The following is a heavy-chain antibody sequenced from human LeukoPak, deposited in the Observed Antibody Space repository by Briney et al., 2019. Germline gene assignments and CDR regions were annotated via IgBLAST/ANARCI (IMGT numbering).Heavy chain of an antibody. V-gene: IGHV3-48*02. J-gene: IGHJ4*02. Sequence: PGGSLRLSCAASGFTFSSYSMYWVRQAPGKGLEWVSYISSSSTIYYADSVKGRFTISRDNAKNSLYLQMNSLRDEDTAVYYCARDEGNYDSSGYYSDYWGQGTLVTVSS. D-gene: IGHD3-22*01. CDR3: ARDEGNYDSSGYYSDY. CDR1: GFTFSSYS. CDR2: ISSSSTI.